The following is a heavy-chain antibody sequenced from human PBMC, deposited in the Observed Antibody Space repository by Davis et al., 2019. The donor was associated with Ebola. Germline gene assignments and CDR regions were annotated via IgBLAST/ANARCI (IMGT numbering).Heavy chain of an antibody. V-gene: IGHV1-18*04. CDR1: GYTFTGYY. D-gene: IGHD5-18*01. J-gene: IGHJ6*02. CDR3: ARVGGVQLWATYYYYYGMDV. Sequence: ASVKVSCKASGYTFTGYYMHWVRQAPGQGLEWMGWISAYNGNTNYAQKLQGRVTMTTDTSTSTAYMELRSLRSDDTAVYYCARVGGVQLWATYYYYYGMDVWGQGTTVTVSS. CDR2: ISAYNGNT.